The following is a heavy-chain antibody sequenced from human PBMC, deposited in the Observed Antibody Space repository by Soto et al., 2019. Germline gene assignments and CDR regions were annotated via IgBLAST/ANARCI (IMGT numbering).Heavy chain of an antibody. CDR2: INDRGSI. D-gene: IGHD3-9*01. V-gene: IGHV4-34*02. CDR1: AGSFSGYY. J-gene: IGHJ2*01. Sequence: QVQIKQWGAGPLRPLETLSLTCGVSAGSFSGYYWAWIRQPPGKGLEWIGEINDRGSINYNPSLKSRVSISLDTSKNHYSLNLRSVTAADTALYYCARESHDILTGPPWVWYFDLWGRGTLVTVSS. CDR3: ARESHDILTGPPWVWYFDL.